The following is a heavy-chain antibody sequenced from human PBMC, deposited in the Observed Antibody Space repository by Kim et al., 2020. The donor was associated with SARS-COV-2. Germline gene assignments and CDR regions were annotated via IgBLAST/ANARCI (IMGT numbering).Heavy chain of an antibody. CDR1: GYSLTELS. D-gene: IGHD3-22*01. CDR3: ATDRTSGYYTY. CDR2: FDPEEDQI. V-gene: IGHV1-24*01. Sequence: ASVKVSCKVSGYSLTELSMHWVRQAPGKGLEWMGGFDPEEDQIIYAQKFQGRVTMTEDSSTDTAYLVLRSLRSDDTAVYYCATDRTSGYYTYWGQGTLVT. J-gene: IGHJ4*02.